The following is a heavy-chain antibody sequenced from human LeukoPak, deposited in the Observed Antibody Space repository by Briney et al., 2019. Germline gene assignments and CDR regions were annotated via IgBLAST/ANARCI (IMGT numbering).Heavy chain of an antibody. V-gene: IGHV4-38-2*02. CDR2: IYHSGST. CDR3: ARTYQSNWFDP. J-gene: IGHJ5*02. CDR1: GYSISSGYY. Sequence: PSETLSLTCTVSGYSISSGYYWGWIRQPPGKGLEWIGSIYHSGSTYYNPSLKSRVTISVDRSKNQFSLKLSSVTAADTAVYYCARTYQSNWFDPWGQGTLVTVSS.